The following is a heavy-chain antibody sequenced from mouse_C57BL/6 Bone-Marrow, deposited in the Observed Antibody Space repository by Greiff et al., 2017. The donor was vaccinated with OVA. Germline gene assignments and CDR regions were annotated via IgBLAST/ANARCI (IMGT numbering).Heavy chain of an antibody. CDR1: GFTFSSYA. CDR2: ISSGGDYI. J-gene: IGHJ1*03. V-gene: IGHV5-9-1*02. D-gene: IGHD2-5*01. Sequence: EVQLVESGEGLVKPGGSLKLSCAASGFTFSSYAMSWVRQTPEKRLEWVAYISSGGDYIYYADTVKGRFTISRDNARNTLYLQMSSLKSEDTAMYYCTRPGHYSNYWYFDVWGTGTTVTVSS. CDR3: TRPGHYSNYWYFDV.